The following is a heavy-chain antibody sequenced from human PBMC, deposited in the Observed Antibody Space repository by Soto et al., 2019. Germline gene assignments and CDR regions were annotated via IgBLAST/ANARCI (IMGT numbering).Heavy chain of an antibody. CDR2: IKPDGSAT. Sequence: EVQLVESGGGLVQPGGSLRLSCAVSGFTFGSYWMNWVRLIPGKGLEWVAYIKPDGSATYYVDSVKGRFTISRDNAKNSLYLQMNSLRVEDRSVYYCARAGYCGPGCYYYFDYWGQGTLVTVSS. CDR3: ARAGYCGPGCYYYFDY. CDR1: GFTFGSYW. V-gene: IGHV3-7*01. J-gene: IGHJ4*02. D-gene: IGHD2-21*02.